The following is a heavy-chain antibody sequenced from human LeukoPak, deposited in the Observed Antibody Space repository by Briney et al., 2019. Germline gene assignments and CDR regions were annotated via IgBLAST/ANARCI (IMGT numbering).Heavy chain of an antibody. V-gene: IGHV4-39*01. CDR3: ARTDSSSWSYYFDY. CDR2: IYYSGST. D-gene: IGHD6-13*01. J-gene: IGHJ4*02. Sequence: PSETLSLTCTVSGGSISSSSYYWGWIRQPPGKGLEWIGSIYYSGSTYYNPSLKSRVTISVDTSKNQFSLKLSSVTAADTAVYYCARTDSSSWSYYFDYWGQGTPVTVSS. CDR1: GGSISSSSYY.